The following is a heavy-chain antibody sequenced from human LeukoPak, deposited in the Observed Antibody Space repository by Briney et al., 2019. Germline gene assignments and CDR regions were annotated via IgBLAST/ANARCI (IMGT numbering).Heavy chain of an antibody. CDR3: ARDRGTWNDDGFDY. J-gene: IGHJ4*02. CDR1: GNSISSGDYY. Sequence: SETLSLTCTVSGNSISSGDYYWSWIRQPAGKGLEWIGRIYISGSTNYNPSLKGRVTMSVDTSKNQFSLKLSSVTAADTAVYYCARDRGTWNDDGFDYWGQGTLVTVSS. V-gene: IGHV4-61*02. CDR2: IYISGST. D-gene: IGHD1-1*01.